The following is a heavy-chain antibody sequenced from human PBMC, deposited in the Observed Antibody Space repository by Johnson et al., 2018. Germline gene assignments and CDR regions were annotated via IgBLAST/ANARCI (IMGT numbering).Heavy chain of an antibody. D-gene: IGHD4-17*01. V-gene: IGHV3-23*01. CDR3: ARFQAAYSGDSVGAEYFQR. J-gene: IGHJ1*01. CDR1: GFTFDDYA. Sequence: VQLQESGGGLVQPGRSLRLSCAASGFTFDDYAMHWVRQAPGKGLEWVSALSGGGGSTYYADSVKGRFTISRDNSKNTRYLQMNSRRAEDTAVYFCARFQAAYSGDSVGAEYFQRWGQGTLVTVSS. CDR2: LSGGGGST.